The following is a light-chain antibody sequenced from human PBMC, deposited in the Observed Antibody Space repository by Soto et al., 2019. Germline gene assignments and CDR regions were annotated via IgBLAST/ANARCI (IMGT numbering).Light chain of an antibody. CDR1: SSDVGGYNY. CDR2: EVT. Sequence: QSALTQPPSASGSPGQSVTISCTGTSSDVGGYNYLSWYQHRPGKAPQLIIYEVTKRPSGVHNRFFGSKSGNTASLTVSGLQAEDEADYFCMSYAGMYTYVFGTGTKVTVL. V-gene: IGLV2-8*01. CDR3: MSYAGMYTYV. J-gene: IGLJ1*01.